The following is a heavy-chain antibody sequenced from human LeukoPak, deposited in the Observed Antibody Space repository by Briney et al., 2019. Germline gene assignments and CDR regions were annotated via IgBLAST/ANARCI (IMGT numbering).Heavy chain of an antibody. CDR1: GGSFSGYY. CDR3: ARSDIVVVEEYYYYGMDV. V-gene: IGHV4-34*01. CDR2: INHSGST. Sequence: SETLSLTCAVYGGSFSGYYWSWIRQPPGKGLEWIGEINHSGSTNYNPSLKSRATISVDTSKNQFSLKLSSVTAADTAVYYCARSDIVVVEEYYYYGMDVWGQGTTVTVSS. D-gene: IGHD2-2*01. J-gene: IGHJ6*02.